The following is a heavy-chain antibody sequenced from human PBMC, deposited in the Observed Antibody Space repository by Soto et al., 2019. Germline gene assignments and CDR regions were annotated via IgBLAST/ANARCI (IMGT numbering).Heavy chain of an antibody. J-gene: IGHJ4*02. V-gene: IGHV3-30-3*01. CDR2: KSYDGSNK. CDR3: ARGAVADYFDY. Sequence: QVQLVESGGGVVQPGRSLRLSCAASGFTFSSYAMHWVRQAPGKGLEWVAVKSYDGSNKYYADSVKGRFTISRDNSKNTLYLQMNSLRAEDTAVYYCARGAVADYFDYWGQGTLVTVSS. CDR1: GFTFSSYA. D-gene: IGHD6-19*01.